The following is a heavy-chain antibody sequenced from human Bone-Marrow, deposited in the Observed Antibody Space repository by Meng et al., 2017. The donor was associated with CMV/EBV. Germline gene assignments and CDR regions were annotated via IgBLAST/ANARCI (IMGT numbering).Heavy chain of an antibody. CDR3: ARESKWPHLMAPSDY. J-gene: IGHJ4*02. V-gene: IGHV4-39*07. CDR2: IYYSGST. CDR1: GGSISSSSYY. D-gene: IGHD5-12*01. Sequence: SETLFLTSIVAGGSISSSSYYWGWIRQPPGKGLEWIGSIYYSGSTYYNPSIKSRVTISVDTSKNQFSRKLSSVTAADTAVYYCARESKWPHLMAPSDYWGQGTLVTVYS.